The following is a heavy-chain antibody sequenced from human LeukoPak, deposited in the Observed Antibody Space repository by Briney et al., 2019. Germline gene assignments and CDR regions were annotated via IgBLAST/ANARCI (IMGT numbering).Heavy chain of an antibody. CDR2: VSGSGGST. J-gene: IGHJ4*02. CDR1: GFTFSSYA. D-gene: IGHD3-22*01. CDR3: AKGSYYDNSGYYYFDY. Sequence: TGGSRRLSCAASGFTFSSYAVSWVRQAPGKGLEWVSGVSGSGGSTYYADSVEGRFTITRDNSKNTLYLQMNTLRVEDTAVYYCAKGSYYDNSGYYYFDYWGQGTLVTVSS. V-gene: IGHV3-23*01.